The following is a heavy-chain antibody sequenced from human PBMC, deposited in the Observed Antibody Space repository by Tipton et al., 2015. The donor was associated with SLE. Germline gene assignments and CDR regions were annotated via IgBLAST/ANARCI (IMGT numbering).Heavy chain of an antibody. D-gene: IGHD1-7*01. V-gene: IGHV3-33*08. CDR1: GFTFSNYA. J-gene: IGHJ6*03. CDR3: ARAGYDWNYGEGLYYYMDV. CDR2: IWRDGSDE. Sequence: SLRLSCAASGFTFSNYAMHWVRQAPGKGLEWVAIIWRDGSDEYFADSVKGRFTISRDNSKNTLYLQMNTLQTEDTAMYYCARAGYDWNYGEGLYYYMDVWGKGTTVTVSS.